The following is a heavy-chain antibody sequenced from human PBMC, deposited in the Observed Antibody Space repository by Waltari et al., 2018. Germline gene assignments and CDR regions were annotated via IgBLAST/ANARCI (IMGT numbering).Heavy chain of an antibody. CDR3: ARVSGGNVEYFQH. D-gene: IGHD1-1*01. V-gene: IGHV4-38-2*01. CDR2: ILHSWNT. Sequence: QVHLQESGPGLVKPSETLSLTCAVSGYSLSSGYYWGWIRQPPGKGLEWIWSILHSWNTYYNPSVKIRVTTSVDPSKNQFSLELGSVTAADTAVYYCARVSGGNVEYFQHWGQGTLVTVSS. J-gene: IGHJ1*01. CDR1: GYSLSSGYY.